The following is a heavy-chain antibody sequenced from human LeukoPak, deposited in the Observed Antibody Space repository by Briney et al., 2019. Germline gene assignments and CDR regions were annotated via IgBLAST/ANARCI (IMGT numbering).Heavy chain of an antibody. D-gene: IGHD4-23*01. Sequence: PSETLSLTCTVSGGSISSSSYYWGWIRQPPGKGLEWIGTFYYSGSTYYNPSLNSRVTISVDTSKNQFSLYLSSVTAADTAVYYCARVRYSGNGARPAPDRYFDYWGQGTLVTVSS. CDR2: FYYSGST. V-gene: IGHV4-39*01. CDR1: GGSISSSSYY. CDR3: ARVRYSGNGARPAPDRYFDY. J-gene: IGHJ4*02.